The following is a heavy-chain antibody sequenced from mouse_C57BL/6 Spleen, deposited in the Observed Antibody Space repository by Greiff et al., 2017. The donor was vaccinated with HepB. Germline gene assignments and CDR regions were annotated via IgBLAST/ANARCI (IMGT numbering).Heavy chain of an antibody. D-gene: IGHD3-2*02. CDR1: GYTFTSYW. J-gene: IGHJ3*01. CDR2: IDPSDSET. Sequence: QVQLQQPGAELVRPGSSVKLSCKASGYTFTSYWMHWVKQRPIQGLEWIGNIDPSDSETHYNQKFKDKATLTVDKSSSTAYMQLSSLTSEDSAVYYGARGKLRLRAWFAYWGQGTLVTVSA. CDR3: ARGKLRLRAWFAY. V-gene: IGHV1-52*01.